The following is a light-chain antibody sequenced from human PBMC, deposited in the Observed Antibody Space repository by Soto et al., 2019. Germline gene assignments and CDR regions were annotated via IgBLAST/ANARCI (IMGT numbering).Light chain of an antibody. CDR2: GAS. CDR1: QSVSSN. V-gene: IGKV3-15*01. Sequence: EIVMTQSPATLSVSPGERATLSCRASQSVSSNLAWYQQKPGQAPTLVIYGASARATGIPARFSGSGSGTEFTLTISRLEPEDFAVYYCQQYGSSPLWTFGQGTKVDIK. J-gene: IGKJ1*01. CDR3: QQYGSSPLWT.